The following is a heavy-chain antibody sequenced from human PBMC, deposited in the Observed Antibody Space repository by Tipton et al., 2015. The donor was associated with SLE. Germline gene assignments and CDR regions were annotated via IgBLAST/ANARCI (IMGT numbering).Heavy chain of an antibody. CDR1: GDSITSYY. J-gene: IGHJ4*02. CDR2: IYDSGST. CDR3: ARHAGDYAYFDS. D-gene: IGHD4-17*01. Sequence: TLSLTCTVSGDSITSYYWSWIRQPPGKGLEWIGYIYDSGSTSYNPSLKSRVTISEDTSKQQFSLKLSSLTAADTAVYYCARHAGDYAYFDSWGQGTLVTVSS. V-gene: IGHV4-59*08.